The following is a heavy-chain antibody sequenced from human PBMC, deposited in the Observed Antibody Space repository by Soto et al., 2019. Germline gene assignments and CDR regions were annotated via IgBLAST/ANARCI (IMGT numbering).Heavy chain of an antibody. V-gene: IGHV3-48*02. D-gene: IGHD2-2*01. J-gene: IGHJ6*02. CDR2: ISSSSSTI. Sequence: EVQLVESGGGLVQPGGSLRLSCAASGFTFSSYSMNWVRQAPGKGLEWVSYISSSSSTIYYADSVKGRFTISRDNAKNSLYLQMNSLRDEDTAVYYCARGVKCGISCSSTGPYGMDVWGQGTTVTVSS. CDR1: GFTFSSYS. CDR3: ARGVKCGISCSSTGPYGMDV.